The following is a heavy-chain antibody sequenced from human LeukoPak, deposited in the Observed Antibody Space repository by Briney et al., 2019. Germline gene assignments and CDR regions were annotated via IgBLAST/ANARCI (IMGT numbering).Heavy chain of an antibody. D-gene: IGHD4-11*01. J-gene: IGHJ5*02. Sequence: GGSLRLSCAASGFTFSSYSMNWVRQAPGKGLEWVSAISGSGGSTYYADSVKGRFTISRDNSKNTLYLQMNSLRAEDTAVYYCAKGRYSNYELVPFDPWGQGTLVTVSS. V-gene: IGHV3-23*01. CDR2: ISGSGGST. CDR1: GFTFSSYS. CDR3: AKGRYSNYELVPFDP.